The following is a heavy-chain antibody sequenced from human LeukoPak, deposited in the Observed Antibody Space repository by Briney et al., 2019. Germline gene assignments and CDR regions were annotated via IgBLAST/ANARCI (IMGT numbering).Heavy chain of an antibody. CDR3: ARRGYCSSTGCPGYDY. D-gene: IGHD2-2*01. V-gene: IGHV3-48*04. CDR2: ISSSSSTI. J-gene: IGHJ4*02. Sequence: PGGSLRLSCAASGFTFSSYSMNWVRQAPGKGLEWVSYISSSSSTIYYADSVKGRFTISRDNAKNSLYLQMNSLRAEDTAVYYCARRGYCSSTGCPGYDYWGQGTLVTVSS. CDR1: GFTFSSYS.